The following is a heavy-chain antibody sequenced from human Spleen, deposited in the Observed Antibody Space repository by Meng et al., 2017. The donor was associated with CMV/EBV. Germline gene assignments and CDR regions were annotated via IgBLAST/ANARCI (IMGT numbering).Heavy chain of an antibody. J-gene: IGHJ4*02. CDR2: IANRADGYTT. CDR3: ARLDFWSGFDY. CDR1: GFTFSSYG. D-gene: IGHD3-3*01. Sequence: GGSLRLSCAASGFTFSSYGMHWVRQAPGKGLEWVGRIANRADGYTTKYAASVKGRFTTSRDDSKNTFYLQMNSLKTEDTAVYYCARLDFWSGFDYWGQGKLVTVSS. V-gene: IGHV3-72*01.